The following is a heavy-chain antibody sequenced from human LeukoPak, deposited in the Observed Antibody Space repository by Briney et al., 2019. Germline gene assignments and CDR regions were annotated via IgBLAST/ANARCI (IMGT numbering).Heavy chain of an antibody. CDR1: GFTFSSYA. CDR2: ISGNGGTT. J-gene: IGHJ5*02. Sequence: SGGSLRLSCAASGFTFSSYAMSWVRQAPGNGLEWVSAISGNGGTTYYADSVKGRFSISRDNSKNTVYLQMNSLRAEDTAVYYCVKGGGYGGPWGQGTPVTVSS. D-gene: IGHD2-15*01. CDR3: VKGGGYGGP. V-gene: IGHV3-23*01.